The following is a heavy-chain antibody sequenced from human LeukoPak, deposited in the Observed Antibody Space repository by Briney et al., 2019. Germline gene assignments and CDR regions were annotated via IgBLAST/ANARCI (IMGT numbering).Heavy chain of an antibody. J-gene: IGHJ4*02. Sequence: GGSLRLCCAASGFTFISYAMSWVRQAPGKALEGVSAISGSGGSTYYADSVKGRFTISRDNSKNTLYLQTHSLRAEDTAVYYCAISRSGNIDYFDYWGQGTLVTVSS. CDR1: GFTFISYA. CDR3: AISRSGNIDYFDY. V-gene: IGHV3-23*01. D-gene: IGHD2/OR15-2a*01. CDR2: ISGSGGST.